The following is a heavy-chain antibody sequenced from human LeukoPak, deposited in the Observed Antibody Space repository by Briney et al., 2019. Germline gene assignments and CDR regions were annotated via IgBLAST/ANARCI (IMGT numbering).Heavy chain of an antibody. CDR1: GGSISSGSYY. D-gene: IGHD3-3*01. J-gene: IGHJ4*02. Sequence: KPSETLSLTCTVSGGSISSGSYYWSWIRQPAGKGLEWIGRIYTSGSTNYNPSLKSRVTISVDTSKNQFSLKLSSVTAADTAVYYCARGDFWSGYYFYWGQGTQVTVSS. V-gene: IGHV4-61*02. CDR2: IYTSGST. CDR3: ARGDFWSGYYFY.